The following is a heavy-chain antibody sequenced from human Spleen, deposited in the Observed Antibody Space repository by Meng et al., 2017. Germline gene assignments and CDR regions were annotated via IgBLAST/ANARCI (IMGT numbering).Heavy chain of an antibody. CDR1: GFTFSSYS. V-gene: IGHV3-21*01. CDR3: AREVTYTYYYYYGMDV. CDR2: ISSSSSYI. D-gene: IGHD2-21*02. J-gene: IGHJ6*02. Sequence: GESLKISCAASGFTFSSYSMNWVRQAPGKGLEWVSSISSSSSYIYYADSVKGRFTISRDNAKNSLYLQMNSLRAEDTAVYYCAREVTYTYYYYYGMDVWGQGTTVTVSS.